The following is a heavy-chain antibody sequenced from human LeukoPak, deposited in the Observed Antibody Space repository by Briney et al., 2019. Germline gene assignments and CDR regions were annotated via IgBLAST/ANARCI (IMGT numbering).Heavy chain of an antibody. V-gene: IGHV4-59*01. J-gene: IGHJ4*02. D-gene: IGHD3-16*01. Sequence: SETLSLTCTVSGGSIRTNYWSWVRQPPGKGLEWIGFVRSGGSTNYNPSLKRRVTISVDTSKNQFSLKLSSVTAADTAVYYCARDVTPATVWGQGTLVTVS. CDR3: ARDVTPATV. CDR1: GGSIRTNY. CDR2: VRSGGST.